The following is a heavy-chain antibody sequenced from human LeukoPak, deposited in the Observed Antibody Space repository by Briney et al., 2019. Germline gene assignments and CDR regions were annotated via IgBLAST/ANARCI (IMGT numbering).Heavy chain of an antibody. CDR3: ATAKPWYYYDSSGFYFRGGWFDP. J-gene: IGHJ5*02. CDR1: GGSISSGGYY. CDR2: IYYSGST. V-gene: IGHV4-31*02. Sequence: TLSLPWTVSGGSISSGGYYGSWIRQHPGKGLEWIGYIYYSGSTYYNPSLKSRVTISVDTSKNQFSVKLSSVTAADTAVYHCATAKPWYYYDSSGFYFRGGWFDPRGQGTLVTVSS. D-gene: IGHD3-22*01.